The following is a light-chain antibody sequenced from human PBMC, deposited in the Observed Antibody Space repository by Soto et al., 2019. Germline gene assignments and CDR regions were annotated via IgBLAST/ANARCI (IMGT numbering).Light chain of an antibody. V-gene: IGKV1-27*01. Sequence: DIQMTQSPSSLSASVGDRVTITCRASQGINNYLAGYQQKPGQVPQILIYAASTWQSTVQSITPSRFRASGSGTDFTLTIRSLQPEDVANYYCQNYHSAPFTFGPGTTVDI. J-gene: IGKJ3*01. CDR3: QNYHSAPFT. CDR2: AAS. CDR1: QGINNY.